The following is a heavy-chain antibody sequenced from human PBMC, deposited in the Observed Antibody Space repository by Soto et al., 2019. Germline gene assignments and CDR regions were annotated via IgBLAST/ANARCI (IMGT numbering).Heavy chain of an antibody. V-gene: IGHV3-21*01. J-gene: IGHJ4*02. CDR3: ARDLQYYDFWSGYPPDY. CDR1: GFTFSSYS. CDR2: ISSSSSYI. D-gene: IGHD3-3*01. Sequence: LRLSCAASGFTFSSYSMNWVRQAPGKGLEWVSSISSSSSYIYYADSVKGRFTISRDNAKNSLYLQMNSLRAEDTAVYYCARDLQYYDFWSGYPPDYWGQGTLVTVSS.